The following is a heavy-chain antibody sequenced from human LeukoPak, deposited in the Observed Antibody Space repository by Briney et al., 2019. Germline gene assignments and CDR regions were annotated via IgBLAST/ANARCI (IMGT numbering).Heavy chain of an antibody. Sequence: SETLSLTCAVSGGSISSSYWSWVRQPPGKGLEWIGYIDNSGSTNYNPSLKSRVTISLDTPKSQFSLKLSSVTAADTAVYYCARGTPGITISLYYYYYMDVWGKGTTVTVSS. CDR1: GGSISSSY. D-gene: IGHD3-3*01. CDR3: ARGTPGITISLYYYYYMDV. V-gene: IGHV4-59*01. CDR2: IDNSGST. J-gene: IGHJ6*03.